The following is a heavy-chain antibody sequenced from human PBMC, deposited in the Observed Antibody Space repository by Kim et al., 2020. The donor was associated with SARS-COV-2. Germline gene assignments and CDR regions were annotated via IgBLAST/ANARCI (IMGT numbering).Heavy chain of an antibody. CDR3: SYYYDSSGYYY. J-gene: IGHJ4*02. CDR2: T. V-gene: IGHV3-49*02. D-gene: IGHD3-22*01. Sequence: TEYAASVKGRFTISRDDSKSIAYLQMNSLKTEDTAVYYCSYYYDSSGYYYWGQGTLVTVSS.